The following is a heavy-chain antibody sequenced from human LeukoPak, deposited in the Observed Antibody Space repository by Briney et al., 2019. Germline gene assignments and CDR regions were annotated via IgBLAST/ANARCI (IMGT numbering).Heavy chain of an antibody. CDR2: ISSSSSYI. J-gene: IGHJ3*02. Sequence: PGGSLRLSCAASGFTFSNYNMNWVRQAPGKGLEWVSSISSSSSYIYYADSVKGRFTISRDNSKNTLYLQMNSLRAEDTAVYYCAKPPAVYGSAKGFDIWGQGTMVTVSS. V-gene: IGHV3-21*04. CDR1: GFTFSNYN. CDR3: AKPPAVYGSAKGFDI. D-gene: IGHD3-10*01.